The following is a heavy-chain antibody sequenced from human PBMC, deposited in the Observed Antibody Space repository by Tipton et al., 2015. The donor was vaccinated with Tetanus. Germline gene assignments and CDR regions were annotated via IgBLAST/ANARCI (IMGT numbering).Heavy chain of an antibody. CDR3: ARGDGSTLHY. V-gene: IGHV4-59*01. CDR1: GGSISTYY. CDR2: IYYRGST. J-gene: IGHJ4*02. Sequence: TLSLTCTVSGGSISTYYWGWIRQPPGKGLEWIGYIYYRGSTNYYPSLKSRVTMSVDTSKNQFSLNLSSVTAADTAVYYCARGDGSTLHYWGQGTLVTVSS. D-gene: IGHD5-24*01.